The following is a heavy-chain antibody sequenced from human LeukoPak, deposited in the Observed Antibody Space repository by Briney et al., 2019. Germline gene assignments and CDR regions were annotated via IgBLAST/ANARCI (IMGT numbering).Heavy chain of an antibody. J-gene: IGHJ6*03. V-gene: IGHV3-48*01. CDR1: GFTFSSYN. CDR2: ISTSSTNI. D-gene: IGHD2-15*01. CDR3: AKDLAAEAYYYMDV. Sequence: PGGSLRLSCAASGFTFSSYNMNWVRQAPGKGLEWVAYISTSSTNINYADSVKGRFTISRDNSKNTLYLQMNSLRAEDTAVYYCAKDLAAEAYYYMDVWGKGTTVTVSS.